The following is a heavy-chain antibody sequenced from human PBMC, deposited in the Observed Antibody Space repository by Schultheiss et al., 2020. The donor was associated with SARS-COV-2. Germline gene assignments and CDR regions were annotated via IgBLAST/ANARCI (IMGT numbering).Heavy chain of an antibody. CDR1: GGSISSYY. CDR2: IYYSGST. D-gene: IGHD3-22*01. Sequence: SETLSLTCTVSGGSISSYYWSWIRQPPGKGLEWIGYIYYSGSTNYNPSLKSRVTISVDTSKNQFSLNLSSVTAADTAVYYCARSRYYDSSGYLVRRYNWFDPWGQGTLVTVSS. V-gene: IGHV4-59*01. CDR3: ARSRYYDSSGYLVRRYNWFDP. J-gene: IGHJ5*02.